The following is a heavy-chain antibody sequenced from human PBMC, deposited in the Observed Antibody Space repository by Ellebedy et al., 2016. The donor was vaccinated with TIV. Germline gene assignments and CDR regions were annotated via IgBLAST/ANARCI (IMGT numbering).Heavy chain of an antibody. D-gene: IGHD3-22*01. Sequence: ASVKVSCKASGYTFTSYDINWVRQATGQGLEWMGWMNPNSGNTGYAQKFQGRVTMTRYTSISTAYMELSSLRSEDTAVYYCARRPDYYDSSGLIFDYWGQGTLVTVSS. J-gene: IGHJ4*02. CDR3: ARRPDYYDSSGLIFDY. CDR1: GYTFTSYD. CDR2: MNPNSGNT. V-gene: IGHV1-8*01.